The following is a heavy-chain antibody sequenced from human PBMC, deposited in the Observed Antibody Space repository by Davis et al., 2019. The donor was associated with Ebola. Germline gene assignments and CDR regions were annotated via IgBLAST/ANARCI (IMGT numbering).Heavy chain of an antibody. Sequence: PGGSLRLSCAASGFPFSVYFMDWVRLTPGKGLEWVGLSRNKENRYSTEYAASVKGRFTISRDDSKNLLYLEMNGLRTEDTAVYYCVTENWHRFESWGQGTLVTVSS. J-gene: IGHJ4*02. D-gene: IGHD1/OR15-1a*01. CDR3: VTENWHRFES. CDR2: SRNKENRYST. CDR1: GFPFSVYF. V-gene: IGHV3-72*01.